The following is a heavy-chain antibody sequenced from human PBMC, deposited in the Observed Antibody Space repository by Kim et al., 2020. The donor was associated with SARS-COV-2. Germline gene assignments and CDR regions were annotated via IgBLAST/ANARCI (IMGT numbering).Heavy chain of an antibody. J-gene: IGHJ5*02. D-gene: IGHD5-12*01. Sequence: SVKVSCKASGGTFSSYAISWVRQAPGQGLEWMGGIIPIFGTANYAQKFQGRVTITADESTSTAYMELSSLRSEDTAVYYCASFIYSGYEEWYNWFDPWGQGTLVTVSS. V-gene: IGHV1-69*13. CDR2: IIPIFGTA. CDR1: GGTFSSYA. CDR3: ASFIYSGYEEWYNWFDP.